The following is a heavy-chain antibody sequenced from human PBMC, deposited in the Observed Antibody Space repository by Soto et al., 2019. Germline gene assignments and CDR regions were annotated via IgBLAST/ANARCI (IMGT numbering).Heavy chain of an antibody. D-gene: IGHD3-10*01. V-gene: IGHV4-39*01. CDR3: ATNYGSGSYGPYYYGMDV. Sequence: SETLSLTWTVSGGSISSSSYYWGWIRQPPGKGLEWIGSIYYSGSTYYNPSLKSRVTISVDTSKNQFSLKLSSVTAADTAVYYCATNYGSGSYGPYYYGMDVWGQGTTVTVSS. CDR2: IYYSGST. CDR1: GGSISSSSYY. J-gene: IGHJ6*02.